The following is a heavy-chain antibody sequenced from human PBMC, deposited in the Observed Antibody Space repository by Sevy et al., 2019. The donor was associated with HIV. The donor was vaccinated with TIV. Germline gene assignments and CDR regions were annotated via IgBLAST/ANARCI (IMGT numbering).Heavy chain of an antibody. CDR3: ARGFAVADYYFDY. Sequence: ASVKVSCKASGYTFTSYGVSWVRQAPGQGLEYMGWISAYNGDTNYAQKVQGSVTMTTDTSTSTAYMELRSLTTDDTAVYYCARGFAVADYYFDYWGQGTLVTVSS. CDR1: GYTFTSYG. D-gene: IGHD6-19*01. J-gene: IGHJ4*02. CDR2: ISAYNGDT. V-gene: IGHV1-18*04.